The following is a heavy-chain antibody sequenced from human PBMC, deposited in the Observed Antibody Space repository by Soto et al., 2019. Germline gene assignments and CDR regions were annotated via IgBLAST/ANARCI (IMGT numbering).Heavy chain of an antibody. D-gene: IGHD5-18*01. Sequence: XXSLRLSCGASGSTFSSSWMPWVRQAPGKGLEWVANINLDGSERNYVDSVKGRFTISRDNAKNLLYLQMNTLRAEDTAVYYCARDRAYNCFDYWGQGTLVTVSS. CDR2: INLDGSER. CDR3: ARDRAYNCFDY. CDR1: GSTFSSSW. V-gene: IGHV3-7*05. J-gene: IGHJ4*02.